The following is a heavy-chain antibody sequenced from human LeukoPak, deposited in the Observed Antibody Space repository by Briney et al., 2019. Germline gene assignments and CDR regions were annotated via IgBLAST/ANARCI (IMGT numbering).Heavy chain of an antibody. V-gene: IGHV4-59*12. CDR1: GGSIRNYY. D-gene: IGHD3-10*01. Sequence: ETSETLSLTCTVSGGSIRNYYWSWIRQPPGKGLEWIGYIYYSGSTNYNPSLKSRVTMSVDTSKNQFSLKLSSVTAADTAVYYCASQPVLWFGELPDYWGQGTLVTVSS. J-gene: IGHJ4*02. CDR2: IYYSGST. CDR3: ASQPVLWFGELPDY.